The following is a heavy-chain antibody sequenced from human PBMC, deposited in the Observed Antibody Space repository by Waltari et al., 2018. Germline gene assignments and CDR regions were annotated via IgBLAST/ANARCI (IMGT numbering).Heavy chain of an antibody. V-gene: IGHV3-21*01. CDR2: ISSSSSYI. Sequence: EVQLVESGGGLVKPGGSLRLSCAASGFTFSSYSMNWVRQAPGKGLEWVSSISSSSSYIYYADSVKGRFTISRDNAKNSLYLQMNSLRAEDTAVYYCARVWNYYGSGSYSDHWGQGTLVTVSS. J-gene: IGHJ4*02. CDR1: GFTFSSYS. D-gene: IGHD3-10*01. CDR3: ARVWNYYGSGSYSDH.